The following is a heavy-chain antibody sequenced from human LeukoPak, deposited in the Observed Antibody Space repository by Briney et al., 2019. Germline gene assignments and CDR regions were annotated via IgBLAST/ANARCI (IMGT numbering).Heavy chain of an antibody. D-gene: IGHD2-2*01. CDR1: GFTFSSYA. J-gene: IGHJ3*02. Sequence: GSLRLSCAASGFTFSSYAMTWVRQAPGKGLEWVSTISDGGGNTYYADSVKGRFTISRDNSKNTLYLQMNSLRAEDTAVYYCAKVGYCSSTSCYVRARGAFDIWGQGTMVTVSS. V-gene: IGHV3-23*01. CDR3: AKVGYCSSTSCYVRARGAFDI. CDR2: ISDGGGNT.